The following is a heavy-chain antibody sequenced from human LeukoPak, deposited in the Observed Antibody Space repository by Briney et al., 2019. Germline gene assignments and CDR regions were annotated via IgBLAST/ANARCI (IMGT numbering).Heavy chain of an antibody. J-gene: IGHJ4*02. D-gene: IGHD6-19*01. CDR3: ARGYSSGWWGYYFDY. Sequence: GGSLRLSCAASGFSLSNYAMTWVRQAPGKGLEWVSGISGSGGSTYYADSVKGRFTISRDNSKNTLYLQMNSLRAEDTAVHYCARGYSSGWWGYYFDYWGQGTLVTVSS. CDR1: GFSLSNYA. V-gene: IGHV3-23*01. CDR2: ISGSGGST.